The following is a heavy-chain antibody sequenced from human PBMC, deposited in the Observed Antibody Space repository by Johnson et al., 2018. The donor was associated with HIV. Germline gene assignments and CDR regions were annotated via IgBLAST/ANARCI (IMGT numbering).Heavy chain of an antibody. CDR3: ATGASSTWSLGALDI. Sequence: MQLVESGGNVVRPGGSLRLSCTASGFTFDDYGMSWVRQAHSYTTEYAASVKGRFTISRDDSKNSLYLQMNSLKSEDTAVYYCATGASSTWSLGALDIWGQGTMVTVSS. J-gene: IGHJ3*02. CDR2: SYTT. V-gene: IGHV3-72*01. CDR1: GFTFDDYG. D-gene: IGHD6-13*01.